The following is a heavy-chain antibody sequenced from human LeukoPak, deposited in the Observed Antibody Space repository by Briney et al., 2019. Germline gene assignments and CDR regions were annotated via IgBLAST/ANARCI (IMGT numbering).Heavy chain of an antibody. CDR2: IYFSGST. V-gene: IGHV4-39*07. J-gene: IGHJ4*02. CDR1: GGSLSSIYYY. CDR3: AREYSSSWYPLSYFDY. D-gene: IGHD6-13*01. Sequence: SETLSLTCTVSGGSLSSIYYYLGWIRQPPGKGLEWIGSIYFSGSTYYNSSLTSRVAISADTSKSQFSLKLSSVTAADTAVYYCAREYSSSWYPLSYFDYWGQGTLVTVSS.